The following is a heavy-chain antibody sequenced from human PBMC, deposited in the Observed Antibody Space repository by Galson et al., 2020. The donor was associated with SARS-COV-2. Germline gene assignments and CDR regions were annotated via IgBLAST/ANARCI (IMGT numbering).Heavy chain of an antibody. Sequence: ETSETLSLTCTVSGGSISSYYWSWIRQPPGKGLEWIGYIYYSGSTNYNPSLKSRVTISVDTSKNQFSLKLSSVTAADTAVYYCARVSLPYNWFDPWGQGTLVTVSS. J-gene: IGHJ5*02. CDR3: ARVSLPYNWFDP. CDR1: GGSISSYY. V-gene: IGHV4-59*01. CDR2: IYYSGST.